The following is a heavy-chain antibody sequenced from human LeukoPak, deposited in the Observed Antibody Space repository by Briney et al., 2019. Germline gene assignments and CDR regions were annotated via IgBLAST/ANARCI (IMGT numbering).Heavy chain of an antibody. CDR3: AGDMGPTYYDFWAADP. D-gene: IGHD3-3*01. CDR2: INPSGGST. Sequence: ASVKVSCKASGYTFTSYYMHWVRQAPGQGLEWMGIINPSGGSTSYAQKFQGRVTMTRDTSTSTVYMELSSLRSEDTAVYYCAGDMGPTYYDFWAADPWGQGTLVTVSS. CDR1: GYTFTSYY. J-gene: IGHJ5*02. V-gene: IGHV1-46*03.